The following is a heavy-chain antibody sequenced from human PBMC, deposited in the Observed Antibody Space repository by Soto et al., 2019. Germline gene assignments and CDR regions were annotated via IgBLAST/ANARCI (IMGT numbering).Heavy chain of an antibody. CDR3: ARGTRRFLEWFHNHYHYTMDV. J-gene: IGHJ6*02. CDR2: ISSSGSTI. D-gene: IGHD3-3*01. Sequence: EVQLVESGGGLVQPGGSLRLSCAASGFTFSNYEMNWVRQAPGKGLEWVSYISSSGSTIYYADSVKGRFTISRDNAKNSLFLPLNSMRADDTAVYYCARGTRRFLEWFHNHYHYTMDVWGQGNTVTFSS. CDR1: GFTFSNYE. V-gene: IGHV3-48*03.